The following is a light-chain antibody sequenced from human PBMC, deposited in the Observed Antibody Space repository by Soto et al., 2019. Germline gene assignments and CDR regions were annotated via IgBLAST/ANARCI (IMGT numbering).Light chain of an antibody. J-gene: IGKJ3*01. CDR3: QQYGTSPFT. Sequence: EIVLTQSPGTLSLSPGERATHSCRASQSVTSSYLAWYRQKPGQAPRLLIYGASSRATGSPDRFSGSGSGTDFTLTISRLEPEDFAVYYCQQYGTSPFTFGPGTKVDIK. CDR2: GAS. CDR1: QSVTSSY. V-gene: IGKV3-20*01.